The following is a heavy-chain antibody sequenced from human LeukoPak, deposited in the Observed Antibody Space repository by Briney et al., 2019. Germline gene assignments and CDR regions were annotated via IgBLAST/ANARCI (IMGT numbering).Heavy chain of an antibody. D-gene: IGHD4-17*01. J-gene: IGHJ4*02. CDR2: ISYDGSNK. CDR1: GFTFSSYA. Sequence: GGSLRLSCAASGFTFSSYAMHWVRQAPGKGLEWVAVISYDGSNKYYADSVKGRFTISRDNAKNSLYLQMNSLRAEDTALYHCARGVNDYGDYLVDYWGQGTLVTVSS. V-gene: IGHV3-30-3*01. CDR3: ARGVNDYGDYLVDY.